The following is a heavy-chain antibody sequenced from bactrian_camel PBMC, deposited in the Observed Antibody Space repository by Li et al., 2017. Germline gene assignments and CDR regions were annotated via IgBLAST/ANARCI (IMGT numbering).Heavy chain of an antibody. D-gene: IGHD5*01. CDR3: AADFGPSCQLPAAKYKN. Sequence: HVQLVESGGGSVEAGESLRLSCVGSDFSRYYMAWFREAPGKGREGVARIYTGSGNTYYADSAKGRFTISKDNRENILYLQMNSLTPGDTAMYYCAADFGPSCQLPAAKYKNWGQGTQVTVS. V-gene: IGHV3S1*01. J-gene: IGHJ4*01. CDR2: IYTGSGNT. CDR1: DFSRYY.